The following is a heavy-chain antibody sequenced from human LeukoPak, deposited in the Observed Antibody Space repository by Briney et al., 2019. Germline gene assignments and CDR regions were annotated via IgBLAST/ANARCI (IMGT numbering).Heavy chain of an antibody. CDR3: ARGPSGYHNT. V-gene: IGHV3-30*02. CDR1: GFTFSSYG. J-gene: IGHJ4*02. Sequence: GGSLRLSCAASGFTFSSYGMHWVRQAPGKGLEWVAFVRYDGSNKYYADSVKGRFTISRDNSKNTLYLQMNSLRAEDTAVYYCARGPSGYHNTGGQGTLVTVSS. D-gene: IGHD5-12*01. CDR2: VRYDGSNK.